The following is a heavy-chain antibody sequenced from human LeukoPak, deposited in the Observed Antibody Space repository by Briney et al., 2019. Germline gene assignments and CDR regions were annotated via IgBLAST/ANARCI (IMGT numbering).Heavy chain of an antibody. Sequence: PGGSLRLSCAASGFTFSSYSMNWVRQAPGKGLEWVSYISSSSSTIYYADSVKGRFTISRGNAKNSLYLQMNSLRAEDTAVYYCARSRGSGYYDSSGYSDYWGQGTLVTVSS. D-gene: IGHD3-22*01. V-gene: IGHV3-48*01. CDR1: GFTFSSYS. CDR2: ISSSSSTI. CDR3: ARSRGSGYYDSSGYSDY. J-gene: IGHJ4*02.